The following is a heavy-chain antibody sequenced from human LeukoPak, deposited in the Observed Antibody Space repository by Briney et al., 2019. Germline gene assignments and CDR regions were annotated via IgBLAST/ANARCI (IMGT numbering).Heavy chain of an antibody. D-gene: IGHD4-23*01. J-gene: IGHJ4*02. CDR1: GFTFSSYA. Sequence: PGRSLRLSCAASGFTFSSYAMHWVRQAPGKGLEWVAVISYDGSNKYYADSVKGRFTISRDNSKNTLYLQMNSLRAEDTAVYYCARGNTYGGNFDYWGQGTLVTVSS. CDR3: ARGNTYGGNFDY. V-gene: IGHV3-30-3*01. CDR2: ISYDGSNK.